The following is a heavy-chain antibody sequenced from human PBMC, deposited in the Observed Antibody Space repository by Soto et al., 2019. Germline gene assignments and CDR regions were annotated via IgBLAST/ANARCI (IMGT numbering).Heavy chain of an antibody. CDR2: IIPTFGTT. J-gene: IGHJ5*02. CDR1: GDTVSNFA. CDR3: ARVDTSLFEGGEWFDP. Sequence: QVQLVQSGAEVKKPGSSVKVSCKASGDTVSNFAIIWVRQAPGQGLEWMGGIIPTFGTTDYAQSFQGRVSITADESTHTAYMELYSLRSEDTAIYFCARVDTSLFEGGEWFDPRGQGTLITVSS. D-gene: IGHD5-18*01. V-gene: IGHV1-69*01.